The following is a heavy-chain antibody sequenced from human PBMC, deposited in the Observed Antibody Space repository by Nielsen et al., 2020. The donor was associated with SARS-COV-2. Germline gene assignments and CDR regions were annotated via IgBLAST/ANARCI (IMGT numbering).Heavy chain of an antibody. D-gene: IGHD3-3*01. CDR3: ARSLKGDDFWSGYDYMDV. CDR2: MNPNSGNT. V-gene: IGHV1-8*01. Sequence: ASVKVSCKASGYTFTSYDINWVRQATGQGLEWMGWMNPNSGNTGYAQKFQGRVTMTRNTSISTAYMELSSLRSEDTAVYYCARSLKGDDFWSGYDYMDVWGKGTTVTVSS. CDR1: GYTFTSYD. J-gene: IGHJ6*03.